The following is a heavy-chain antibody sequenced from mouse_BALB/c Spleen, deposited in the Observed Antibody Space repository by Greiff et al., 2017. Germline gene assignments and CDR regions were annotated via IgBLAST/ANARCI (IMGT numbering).Heavy chain of an antibody. V-gene: IGHV1S56*01. CDR1: GYTFTSYY. Sequence: VKLQESGPELVKPGASVRISCKASGYTFTSYYIHWVKQRPGQGLEWIGWIYPGNVNTKYNEKFKGKATLTADKSSSTAYMQLSSLTSEDSAVYFCARGDGNYYAMDYWGQGTSVTVSS. CDR2: IYPGNVNT. D-gene: IGHD2-1*01. J-gene: IGHJ4*01. CDR3: ARGDGNYYAMDY.